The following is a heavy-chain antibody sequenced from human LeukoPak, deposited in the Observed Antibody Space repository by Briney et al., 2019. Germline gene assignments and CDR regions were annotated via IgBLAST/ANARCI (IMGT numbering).Heavy chain of an antibody. CDR3: ARRSGSYYRGLWFDP. CDR2: IYTSGST. D-gene: IGHD1-26*01. J-gene: IGHJ5*02. Sequence: SETLSLTCTVSGGSISSGSYYWSWIRQPAGKGLEWIGRIYTSGSTNYNPSLKSRVTISVDTSKNQFSLRLSSVTAADTAVYYCARRSGSYYRGLWFDPWGQGTLVTVSS. V-gene: IGHV4-61*02. CDR1: GGSISSGSYY.